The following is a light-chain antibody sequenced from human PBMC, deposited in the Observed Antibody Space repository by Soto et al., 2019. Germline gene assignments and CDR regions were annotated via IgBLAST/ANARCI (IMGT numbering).Light chain of an antibody. CDR3: RSYTNSSNRV. CDR1: SSDVGGYNY. J-gene: IGLJ2*01. CDR2: DVS. Sequence: QSALTQPASVSGSPGQSITISCTGTSSDVGGYNYVSWYQQHPGKAPKLMIYDVSNRPSGVSNRFSGSKSGNTASLTISGLKAAHEADYYCRSYTNSSNRVFGGGTKLTVL. V-gene: IGLV2-14*01.